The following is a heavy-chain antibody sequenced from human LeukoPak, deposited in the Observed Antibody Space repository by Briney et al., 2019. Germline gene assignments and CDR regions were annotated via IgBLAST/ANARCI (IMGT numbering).Heavy chain of an antibody. CDR2: IDQDGRDK. CDR1: GFSFSSSW. V-gene: IGHV3-7*01. J-gene: IGHJ5*02. CDR3: AREGKTGYRHNWIDP. Sequence: PGGYLRLSCAASGFSFSSSWMSWVRQAPGKGLEWVANIDQDGRDKYYVDSVKGRLTISRDNAKNSLYLQMNSLRAEDTAVYYCAREGKTGYRHNWIDPWGQGTLVAVSS. D-gene: IGHD3-9*01.